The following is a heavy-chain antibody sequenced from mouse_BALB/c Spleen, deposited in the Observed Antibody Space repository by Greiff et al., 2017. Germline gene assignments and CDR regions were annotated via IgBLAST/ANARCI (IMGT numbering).Heavy chain of an antibody. V-gene: IGHV5-6-4*01. Sequence: DVQLVESGGGLVKPGGSLKLSCAASGFTFSSYTTSWVRQTPEKRLEWVATISSGGSYTYYPDSVKGRFTISRDNAKNTLYLQMSSLKSEDTAMYYCTRGGAMDYWGQGTSVTVSS. CDR3: TRGGAMDY. J-gene: IGHJ4*01. CDR1: GFTFSSYT. CDR2: ISSGGSYT.